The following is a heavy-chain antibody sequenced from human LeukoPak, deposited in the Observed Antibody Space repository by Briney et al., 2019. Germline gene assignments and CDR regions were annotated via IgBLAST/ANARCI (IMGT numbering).Heavy chain of an antibody. CDR2: IKQDGSEK. Sequence: GGSLRLSCAASGFTFNSYWMSWVRQAPGKGLEWVANIKQDGSEKYYVDSVKGRFTISRDNAKNSLDLQTNSLRAEDTAVYYCAVGNWFDPWGQGTLVTVSS. J-gene: IGHJ5*02. V-gene: IGHV3-7*03. CDR3: AVGNWFDP. D-gene: IGHD3-10*01. CDR1: GFTFNSYW.